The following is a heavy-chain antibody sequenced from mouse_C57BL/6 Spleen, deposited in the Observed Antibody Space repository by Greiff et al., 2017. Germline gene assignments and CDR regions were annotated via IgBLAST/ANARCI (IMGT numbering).Heavy chain of an antibody. CDR2: INPSTGGT. V-gene: IGHV1-42*01. D-gene: IGHD1-1*01. CDR1: GYSFTGYY. CDR3: TPGTTVVGEAY. J-gene: IGHJ3*01. Sequence: VQLKESGPELVKPGASVKISCKASGYSFTGYYMNWVKQSPEKSLEWIGEINPSTGGTTYNQKFKAKATLTADTSSNTAYLQLSSLTSEDTAVYYCTPGTTVVGEAYWGQGTLVTVSA.